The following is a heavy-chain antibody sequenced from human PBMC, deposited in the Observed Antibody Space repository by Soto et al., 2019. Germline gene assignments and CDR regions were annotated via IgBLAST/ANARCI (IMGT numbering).Heavy chain of an antibody. Sequence: PGGSLRLSCAASGFTFSGSAMHWVRQASGKGLEWVGRIRSKANSYATAYAASVKGRFTISRDDSKNTAYLQMNSLKTEDTAVYYCTTHTSQVASPVKWGQGTRVTVSS. CDR2: IRSKANSYAT. CDR1: GFTFSGSA. D-gene: IGHD5-12*01. CDR3: TTHTSQVASPVK. V-gene: IGHV3-73*01. J-gene: IGHJ3*01.